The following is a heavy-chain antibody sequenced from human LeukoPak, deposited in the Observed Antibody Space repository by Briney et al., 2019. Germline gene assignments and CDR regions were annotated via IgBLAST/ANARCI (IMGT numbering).Heavy chain of an antibody. J-gene: IGHJ6*02. CDR2: INPSGGST. Sequence: ASVKVSCKASGYTFSSYLMHWVRQAPGQGLEWMGIINPSGGSTSYAQKFQGRVTMTRDTSTSTVYMELSSLRSEDTAVYYCARLTYYYYGMDVWGQGTTVTVSS. CDR1: GYTFSSYL. CDR3: ARLTYYYYGMDV. V-gene: IGHV1-46*01.